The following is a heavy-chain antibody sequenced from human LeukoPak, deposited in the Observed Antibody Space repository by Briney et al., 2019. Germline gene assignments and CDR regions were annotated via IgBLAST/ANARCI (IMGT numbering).Heavy chain of an antibody. CDR2: ISSSSSTI. Sequence: GGSLRLSCAASGFTFSSYSMNWVRQAPGKGLEWVSYISSSSSTIYYADSVKGRFTISRDNATKSLYLQINSLRAEDTAVYYWGRGVSIFWVDPPSYMDVWGKGTTVTVSS. CDR1: GFTFSSYS. J-gene: IGHJ6*03. V-gene: IGHV3-48*04. D-gene: IGHD3-3*01. CDR3: GRGVSIFWVDPPSYMDV.